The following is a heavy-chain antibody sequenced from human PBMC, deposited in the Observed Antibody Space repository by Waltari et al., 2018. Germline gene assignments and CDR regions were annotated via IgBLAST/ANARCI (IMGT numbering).Heavy chain of an antibody. CDR1: NGPFLHYS. D-gene: IGHD7-27*01. V-gene: IGHV4-34*01. J-gene: IGHJ5*02. Sequence: QVQLHQWGAGLLKPSETLSLTCAVSNGPFLHYSWTWIPQTPGKGLEWIGEISHSGVPHYNPSFRSRVSMSVDTIRKRFSLKLTSVTVADTAVYFCARTWGNSPPLGWLDPWGQGTRVTVSS. CDR2: ISHSGVP. CDR3: ARTWGNSPPLGWLDP.